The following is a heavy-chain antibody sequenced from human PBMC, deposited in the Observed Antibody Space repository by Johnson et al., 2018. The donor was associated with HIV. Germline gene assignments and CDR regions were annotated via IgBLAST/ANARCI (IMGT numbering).Heavy chain of an antibody. CDR2: ISYDGSNK. D-gene: IGHD5-12*01. CDR1: GFTFSSYA. Sequence: QVQLVESGGGVVQPGRSLRLSCAASGFTFSSYAMHWVRQAPGKELEWVAVISYDGSNKYYADSVTGRFTISRDNSKNTLYLQMNSLRAEDTAVHYCARGGLGSTRPRWADIVATPYQLAAFDIWGQGTMVTVSS. V-gene: IGHV3-30-3*01. CDR3: ARGGLGSTRPRWADIVATPYQLAAFDI. J-gene: IGHJ3*02.